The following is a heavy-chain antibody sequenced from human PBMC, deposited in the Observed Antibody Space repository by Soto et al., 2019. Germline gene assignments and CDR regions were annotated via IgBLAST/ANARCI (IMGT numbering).Heavy chain of an antibody. CDR3: SRHKMNSSGWGSGRAFLFDI. J-gene: IGHJ3*02. CDR2: IYYSGST. D-gene: IGHD6-19*01. CDR1: GGSISSSNYY. Sequence: QLQLQESGPGLVKPSETLSLTCIVSGGSISSSNYYWGWIRQPPGKGLEWIGSIYYSGSTYYNPSLKSRATISVDTSKNQFSLKLTSVTAADTAVYYCSRHKMNSSGWGSGRAFLFDIWGQGTMVTVSS. V-gene: IGHV4-39*01.